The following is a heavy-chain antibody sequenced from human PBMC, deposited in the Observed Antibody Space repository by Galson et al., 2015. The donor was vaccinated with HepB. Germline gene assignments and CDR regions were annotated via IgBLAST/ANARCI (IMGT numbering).Heavy chain of an antibody. J-gene: IGHJ4*02. CDR3: AREVTTVINE. CDR1: GLTFSSYA. Sequence: SLRLSCAASGLTFSSYAMHWVRQAPGKGLEWVAVISYDGSNKYYADSVKGRFTISRDNSKNTVYLQMSILRADDTAVYFCAREVTTVINEWGQGTLVTVSS. V-gene: IGHV3-30-3*01. CDR2: ISYDGSNK. D-gene: IGHD4-17*01.